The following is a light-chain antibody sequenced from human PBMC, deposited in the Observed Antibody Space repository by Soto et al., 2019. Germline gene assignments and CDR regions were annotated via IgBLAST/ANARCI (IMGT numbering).Light chain of an antibody. Sequence: EIVLTQSPATLSSFPGDRVTLSCRASQSVSSSYLAWYQQKPGQAPRLLIYGASSRATGIPDRFSGSGSGTDFTLTINRLEPEDFAVYYCQQRSNWPQTFGQGTKV. CDR2: GAS. CDR3: QQRSNWPQT. CDR1: QSVSSSY. J-gene: IGKJ1*01. V-gene: IGKV3D-20*02.